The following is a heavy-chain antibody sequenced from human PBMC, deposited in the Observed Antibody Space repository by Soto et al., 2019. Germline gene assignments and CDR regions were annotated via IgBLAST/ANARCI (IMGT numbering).Heavy chain of an antibody. Sequence: EVQLVQSGGGLVQPGGSLRLSCAASGFTFSNYWMHWVRQSPGKGLVWVSRINGDGRTTTYVEFVKGRLTISRDNAKNTLYLQMNSLRAKDTAVYYCARAESHDILPGYFDSWGQGALVTVSS. CDR2: INGDGRTT. J-gene: IGHJ4*02. CDR3: ARAESHDILPGYFDS. D-gene: IGHD3-9*01. V-gene: IGHV3-74*01. CDR1: GFTFSNYW.